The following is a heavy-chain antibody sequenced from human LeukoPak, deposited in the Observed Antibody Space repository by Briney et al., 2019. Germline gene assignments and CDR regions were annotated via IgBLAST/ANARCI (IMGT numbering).Heavy chain of an antibody. CDR2: ISSSSSYI. D-gene: IGHD1-26*01. CDR1: GFTFSSYS. CDR3: ARGCGSLSLGY. V-gene: IGHV3-21*01. J-gene: IGHJ4*02. Sequence: NAGGSLRLSCAASGFTFSSYSMNWVRQAPGKGLEWVSSISSSSSYIYYADSVKGRFTISRDNANNSLYLQMNSLRAEDTAVYYCARGCGSLSLGYWGQGTLVAVSS.